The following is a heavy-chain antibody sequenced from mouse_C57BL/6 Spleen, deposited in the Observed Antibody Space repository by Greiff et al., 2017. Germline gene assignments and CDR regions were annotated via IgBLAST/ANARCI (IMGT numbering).Heavy chain of an antibody. Sequence: VQLQQSGPELVKPGASVKISCKASGYSFTDYNMNWVKQSNGKSLEWIGVINPNYGTTSYNQKFKGKATLTVDQSSSTAYMQLNSLTSEDSAVYYSAREGDGNSSWTWVAYGGQGTLVTVSA. CDR2: INPNYGTT. J-gene: IGHJ3*01. V-gene: IGHV1-39*01. CDR1: GYSFTDYN. D-gene: IGHD2-1*01. CDR3: AREGDGNSSWTWVAY.